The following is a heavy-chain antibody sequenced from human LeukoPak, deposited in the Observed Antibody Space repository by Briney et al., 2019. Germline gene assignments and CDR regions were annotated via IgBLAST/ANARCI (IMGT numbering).Heavy chain of an antibody. CDR2: IYYGGNT. CDR1: GDSINSYTYSSINSTTYY. CDR3: ARQIARGYGINFYYMDV. Sequence: KSSETLSLTCTLSGDSINSYTYSSINSTTYYWGWIRQAPGKGLEWIGNIYYGGNTYYNPSLKNRLTISVGTSKDQFSLRLSPVTATDTAVYYCARQIARGYGINFYYMDVWGKGTTVTVSS. D-gene: IGHD3-10*01. J-gene: IGHJ6*03. V-gene: IGHV4-39*01.